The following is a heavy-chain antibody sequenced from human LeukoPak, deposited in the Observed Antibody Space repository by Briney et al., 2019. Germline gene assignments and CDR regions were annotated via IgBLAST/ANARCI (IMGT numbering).Heavy chain of an antibody. J-gene: IGHJ4*02. Sequence: GGSLRLSCAVSGFTFSSYGMHWVRQAPGKGLEWVAFIRYDGSNKYYADSVKGRFTISRDNSKNTLYLQMNSLRAEDTAVYYCAKDGDSDGYFDWLLYGYYFDYWGQGTLVTVSS. CDR1: GFTFSSYG. D-gene: IGHD3-9*01. CDR3: AKDGDSDGYFDWLLYGYYFDY. CDR2: IRYDGSNK. V-gene: IGHV3-30*02.